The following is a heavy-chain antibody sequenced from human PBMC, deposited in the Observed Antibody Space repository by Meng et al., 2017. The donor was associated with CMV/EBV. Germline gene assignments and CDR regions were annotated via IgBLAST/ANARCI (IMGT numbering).Heavy chain of an antibody. CDR3: TCFWVTGLDYYYYGMDV. J-gene: IGHJ6*02. Sequence: GESLTISCAASGFTVSSNYMSWVRQAPGKGLEWVSVIYSGGSTYYADSVKGRFTISRDNSKNTLYLQMNSLRAEDTAVYYCTCFWVTGLDYYYYGMDVWGQGTTVTVSS. D-gene: IGHD3/OR15-3a*01. CDR1: GFTVSSNY. V-gene: IGHV3-66*02. CDR2: IYSGGST.